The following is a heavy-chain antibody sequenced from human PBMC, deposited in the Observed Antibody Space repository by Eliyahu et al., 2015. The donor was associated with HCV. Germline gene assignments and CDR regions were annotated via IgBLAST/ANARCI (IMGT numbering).Heavy chain of an antibody. D-gene: IGHD1-26*01. CDR2: ISFDGSNQ. CDR3: ARENVKWELLLNPLDY. CDR1: GFSFSXYT. J-gene: IGHJ4*02. Sequence: QVQLVESGGGVVQPGRSLXLXCAASGFSFSXYTIHWVRQAPGKGLEWVAVISFDGSNQFYADSVQGRFIISRDNSKSTLHLQMNTLRTEDTAVYYCARENVKWELLLNPLDYWGQGTLVTVSS. V-gene: IGHV3-30-3*01.